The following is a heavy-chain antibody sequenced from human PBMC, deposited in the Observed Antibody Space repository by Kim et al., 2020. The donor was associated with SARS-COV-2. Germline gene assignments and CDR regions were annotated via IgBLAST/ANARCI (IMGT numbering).Heavy chain of an antibody. V-gene: IGHV3-23*01. J-gene: IGHJ3*01. CDR1: GFTFTTYT. CDR2: ISCGGGSK. Sequence: GGSLRLSCVASGFTFTTYTMNWVRQAPGKGLEWVSGISCGGGSKYYADSVKGRFTISRDSSKNTLYLQMNSLRVEDTAVYYCAKDYRVIRQSTGGDLFDFWG. CDR3: AKDYRVIRQSTGGDLFDF. D-gene: IGHD2-21*01.